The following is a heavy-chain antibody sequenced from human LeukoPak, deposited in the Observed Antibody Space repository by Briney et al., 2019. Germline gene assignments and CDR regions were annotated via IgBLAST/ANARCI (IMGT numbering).Heavy chain of an antibody. Sequence: GGSLRLSCAASGFDFGAYEMNWVRQAPGKGLEWVAYFAGSDTTTYYADSVKGRFTISRDNARNSLYLQMNSLRAEDPALYYCTTLGYHLDSWGQGTLVTVSS. CDR2: FAGSDTTT. V-gene: IGHV3-48*03. CDR3: TTLGYHLDS. J-gene: IGHJ4*02. CDR1: GFDFGAYE. D-gene: IGHD3-22*01.